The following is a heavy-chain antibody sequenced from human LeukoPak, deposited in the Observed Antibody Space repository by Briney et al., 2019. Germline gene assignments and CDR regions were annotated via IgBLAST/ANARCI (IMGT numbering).Heavy chain of an antibody. Sequence: PSRTLSLTCTVSGGSISSGSYYWSWIRQPAGKGLEWIGRIYTSGSTNYNPSLKSRVTISVDTSKNQFSLKLSSVTAADTAVYYCARVGNWNDGQHFDYWGQGTLVTVSS. V-gene: IGHV4-61*02. CDR2: IYTSGST. CDR1: GGSISSGSYY. CDR3: ARVGNWNDGQHFDY. D-gene: IGHD1-1*01. J-gene: IGHJ4*02.